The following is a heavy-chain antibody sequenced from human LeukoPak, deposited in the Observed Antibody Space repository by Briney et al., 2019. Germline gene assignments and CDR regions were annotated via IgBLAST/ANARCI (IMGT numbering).Heavy chain of an antibody. Sequence: SETLSLTCTVSGGSISSSSYYWGWIRQPPGKGLEWIGSIYYSGSTYYNPSLKSRVTISVDTSKNQFSLKLSSVTAADTAVYCCAMTARYYFDYWGQGTLVTVSS. D-gene: IGHD2-21*02. CDR2: IYYSGST. V-gene: IGHV4-39*01. CDR1: GGSISSSSYY. CDR3: AMTARYYFDY. J-gene: IGHJ4*02.